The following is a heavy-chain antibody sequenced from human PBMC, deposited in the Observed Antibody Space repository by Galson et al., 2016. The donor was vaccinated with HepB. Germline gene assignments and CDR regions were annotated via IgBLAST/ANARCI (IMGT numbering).Heavy chain of an antibody. CDR3: AKTSLVGYNSGWGGSFDI. CDR1: GFSISTYS. D-gene: IGHD6-19*01. Sequence: SLRLSCAASGFSISTYSMNWVRQAPGKGLEWVSAIRGSGTGTSYTDSVKGRFTISRDNSKNTLYLQMHSLRAEDAAVYYCAKTSLVGYNSGWGGSFDIWGRGTMVTVSS. V-gene: IGHV3-23*01. J-gene: IGHJ3*02. CDR2: IRGSGTGT.